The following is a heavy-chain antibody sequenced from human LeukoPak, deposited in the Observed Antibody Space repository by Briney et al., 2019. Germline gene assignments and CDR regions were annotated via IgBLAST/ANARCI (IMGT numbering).Heavy chain of an antibody. V-gene: IGHV4-30-4*01. D-gene: IGHD2-2*01. J-gene: IGHJ4*02. CDR1: GGSISSGDHY. CDR2: IYYSGST. CDR3: AREDIVVVPAAMGSGFDY. Sequence: SETLSLTCTVSGGSISSGDHYWSWIRQPPGKGLEWIGYIYYSGSTYYNPSLKSRVTISVDTSKNQFSLKLSSVTAADTAVYYCAREDIVVVPAAMGSGFDYWGQGTLVTVSS.